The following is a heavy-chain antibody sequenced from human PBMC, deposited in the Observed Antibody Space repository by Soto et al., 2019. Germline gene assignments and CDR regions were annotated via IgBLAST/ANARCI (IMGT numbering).Heavy chain of an antibody. Sequence: PSETLSLTCAVSGGSISGGGYSWSWIRQPPGKGLEWIGYIYHNEYTYYNPSLKSRVTISVDRSKNQFSLRLSSVTAADTAVYYCARVRSVAWGGFDYWGQGTLVTVSS. V-gene: IGHV4-30-2*01. J-gene: IGHJ4*02. CDR1: GGSISGGGYS. D-gene: IGHD2-21*01. CDR3: ARVRSVAWGGFDY. CDR2: IYHNEYT.